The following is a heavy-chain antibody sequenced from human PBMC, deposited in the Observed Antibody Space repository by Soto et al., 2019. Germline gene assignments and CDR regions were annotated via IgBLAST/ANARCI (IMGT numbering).Heavy chain of an antibody. CDR3: ARVWSMTTVTTEISGMDV. CDR2: TRNKANSYTT. CDR1: GFTFSDHY. V-gene: IGHV3-72*01. D-gene: IGHD4-17*01. J-gene: IGHJ6*02. Sequence: GGSLRLSCAASGFTFSDHYMDWVRQAPGKGLEWVGRTRNKANSYTTEYAASVKGRFTISRDDSKNSLYLQMNSLKTEDTAVYYCARVWSMTTVTTEISGMDVWGQGTTVTVSS.